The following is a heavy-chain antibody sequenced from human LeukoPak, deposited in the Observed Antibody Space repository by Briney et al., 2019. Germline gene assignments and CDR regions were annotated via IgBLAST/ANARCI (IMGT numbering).Heavy chain of an antibody. CDR3: ARGGGQLWFVDDAFDI. J-gene: IGHJ3*02. V-gene: IGHV4-34*01. CDR2: INHSGST. CDR1: GGSFSGYY. Sequence: SETLSLTCAVYGGSFSGYYWSWIRQPPGKGLEWIGEINHSGSTNYNPSLKSRVTISVDTSKNQFSLKLSSVTAADTAVYYCARGGGQLWFVDDAFDIWGQGTMVTVPS. D-gene: IGHD5-18*01.